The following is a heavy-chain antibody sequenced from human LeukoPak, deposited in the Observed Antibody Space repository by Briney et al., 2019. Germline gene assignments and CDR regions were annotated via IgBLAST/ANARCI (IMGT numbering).Heavy chain of an antibody. CDR3: SRLASHNGQKVGALDF. J-gene: IGHJ4*01. V-gene: IGHV4-30-4*01. CDR1: GVSVGNPYNY. D-gene: IGHD1-26*01. Sequence: SQTLPLTCAVSGVSVGNPYNYWTWIRQPPGKALGWVGFISPNGDTDYSPSLEGRVTISRDTFNNHFSLRLASVSATDTAVYYCSRLASHNGQKVGALDFWGQGTLVTVSS. CDR2: ISPNGDT.